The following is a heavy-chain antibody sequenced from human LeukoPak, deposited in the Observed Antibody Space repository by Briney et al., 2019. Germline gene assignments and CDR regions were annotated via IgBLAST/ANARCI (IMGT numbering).Heavy chain of an antibody. D-gene: IGHD2-2*01. CDR2: IQTSGST. J-gene: IGHJ4*02. V-gene: IGHV4-4*07. CDR3: ARTYCDSTTCYRFDY. CDR1: GGSISSYY. Sequence: SETLSLTCTVSGGSISSYYWSWIRQPAGKGLEWIGRIQTSGSTNYNPSLNSRVTISVDTSENQFSLELRSVTAADAAVYYCARTYCDSTTCYRFDYWGQGTLVTVSS.